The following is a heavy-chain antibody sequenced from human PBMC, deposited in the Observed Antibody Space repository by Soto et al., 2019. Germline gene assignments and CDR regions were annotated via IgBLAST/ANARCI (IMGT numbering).Heavy chain of an antibody. J-gene: IGHJ6*03. CDR3: ARDPTFDKRNMVVVPAADYYMDV. V-gene: IGHV1-46*03. Sequence: GASVKVSCKASGYTFTSYYMHWVRQAPGQGLEWMGIINPSGGSTSYAQKFQGRVTMTRDTSTSTVYMELSSLRSEDTAVYYCARDPTFDKRNMVVVPAADYYMDVWGKGTTVTVSS. CDR1: GYTFTSYY. D-gene: IGHD2-2*01. CDR2: INPSGGST.